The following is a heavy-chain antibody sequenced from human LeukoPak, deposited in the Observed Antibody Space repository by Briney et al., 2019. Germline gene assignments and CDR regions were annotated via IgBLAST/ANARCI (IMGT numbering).Heavy chain of an antibody. CDR1: GGTFSSYT. CDR3: ARDLEAVAVAGKGY. CDR2: IIPILGVS. J-gene: IGHJ4*02. Sequence: SVKVSCKASGGTFSSYTINWVRQAPGQGLEWMGRIIPILGVSNYAQKFQGRVTITADESTSTAYMELSSLRSEDTAVYYCARDLEAVAVAGKGYWGQGTLVTVSS. D-gene: IGHD6-19*01. V-gene: IGHV1-69*04.